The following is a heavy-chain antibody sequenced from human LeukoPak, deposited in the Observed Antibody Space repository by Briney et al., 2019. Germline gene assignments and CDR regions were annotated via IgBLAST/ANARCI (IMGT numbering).Heavy chain of an antibody. J-gene: IGHJ1*01. CDR3: ASRRYYDGSGYLE. V-gene: IGHV4-39*01. D-gene: IGHD3-22*01. CDR1: GVSVSRSDSS. CDR2: IYYSGRP. Sequence: PSETLSPTCSVSGVSVSRSDSSWDWIRQPPGKGLVWIGTIYYSGRPYYSPSLNSRVTMSVDPSNNQFSLNLRAVTAADTAVYYGASRRYYDGSGYLEWGQGTLLSVSS.